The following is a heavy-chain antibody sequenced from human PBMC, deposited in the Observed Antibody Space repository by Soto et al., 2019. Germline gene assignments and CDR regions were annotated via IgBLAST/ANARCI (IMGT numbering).Heavy chain of an antibody. J-gene: IGHJ4*02. CDR1: GLTFSSYA. V-gene: IGHV3-30-3*01. D-gene: IGHD6-13*01. Sequence: GGSLRLSXAASGLTFSSYAMHWVRQAPGKGLEWVAVISYDGSNKYYADSVKGRFTISRDNSKNTLYLQMNSLRAEDTAAYYCARDTLAAPSHYFDYWGQGTLVTVSS. CDR2: ISYDGSNK. CDR3: ARDTLAAPSHYFDY.